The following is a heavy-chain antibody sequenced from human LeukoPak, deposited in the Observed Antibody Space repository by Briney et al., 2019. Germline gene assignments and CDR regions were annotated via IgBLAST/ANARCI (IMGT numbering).Heavy chain of an antibody. V-gene: IGHV4-4*02. CDR2: IYHSGST. D-gene: IGHD6-13*01. J-gene: IGHJ5*02. CDR1: SDSISSNKW. Sequence: MPSETLSLTCAVSSDSISSNKWWSWVRQPPGQGLEWIGEIYHSGSTNYNPSLKSRVTISVDKSKNQFSLKLSSVTAADTAVYYCAIFSSWTRWFDPWGQGTLVTVSS. CDR3: AIFSSWTRWFDP.